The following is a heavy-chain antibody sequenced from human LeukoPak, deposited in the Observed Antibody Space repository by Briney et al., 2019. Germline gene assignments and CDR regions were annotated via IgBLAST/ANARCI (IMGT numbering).Heavy chain of an antibody. D-gene: IGHD6-13*01. CDR3: AKRLVYSSSRYYFDD. CDR1: GFTFCSYA. CDR2: FSAGGGTT. Sequence: GSLSPPCAAFGFTFCSYAMSWVRQAPGKGREWVSAFSAGGGTTYYADSVKGRFIISRDNSKNTLYPQMNSLRDEDTAVYYCAKRLVYSSSRYYFDDWGQGTQVTVSS. V-gene: IGHV3-23*01. J-gene: IGHJ4*02.